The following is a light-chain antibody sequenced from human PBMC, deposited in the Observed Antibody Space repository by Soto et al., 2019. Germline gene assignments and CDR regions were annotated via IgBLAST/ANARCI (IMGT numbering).Light chain of an antibody. V-gene: IGKV1-39*01. J-gene: IGKJ1*01. CDR3: QQSYSTPWT. CDR2: AAS. Sequence: DLQMTQSPSSLSASLGDSVTIXXRASQSISSYLNWYQQKPGKAPKLLXXAASSLQSGVPSRFSGSGSGTDFTLTISSLQPEDFATYYCQQSYSTPWTFGQGTKVDI. CDR1: QSISSY.